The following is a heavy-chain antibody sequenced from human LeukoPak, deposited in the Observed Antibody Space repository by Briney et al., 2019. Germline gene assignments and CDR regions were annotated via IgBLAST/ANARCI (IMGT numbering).Heavy chain of an antibody. CDR2: IKQDGSEK. Sequence: GGSLRLSCAASGFTFSNYWMSWVRQAPGKGLEWVANIKQDGSEKNYVDSVKGRFTISRDNAENSLYLQMNSLRAEDTAVYYCARGRYSYGGDDTVNIWGQGTMVTVSS. V-gene: IGHV3-7*01. D-gene: IGHD5-18*01. CDR3: ARGRYSYGGDDTVNI. CDR1: GFTFSNYW. J-gene: IGHJ3*02.